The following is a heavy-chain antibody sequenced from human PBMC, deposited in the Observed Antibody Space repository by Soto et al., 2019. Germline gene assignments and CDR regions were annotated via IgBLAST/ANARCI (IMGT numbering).Heavy chain of an antibody. V-gene: IGHV4-30-4*01. CDR1: GGSISSGDYY. Sequence: PSETLSLTCTVSGGSISSGDYYWSWIRQPPGKGLEWIGYIYYSGSTYYNPSLKSRVTISVDTSKNQFSLKLSSVTAADTAVYYCARAGGYSYGYVLDQPFDYWGQGTLVTVSS. CDR2: IYYSGST. D-gene: IGHD5-18*01. CDR3: ARAGGYSYGYVLDQPFDY. J-gene: IGHJ4*02.